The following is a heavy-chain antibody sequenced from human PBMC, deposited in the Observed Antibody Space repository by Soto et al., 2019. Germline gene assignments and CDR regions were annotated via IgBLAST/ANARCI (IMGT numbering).Heavy chain of an antibody. D-gene: IGHD1-26*01. CDR3: ARGDRGAFDL. Sequence: EVQRVESGGGLVRPGGSLRLSCAASGFTFIYYWMHWVRQAPGKGLVWVSRIHSDGSSTTYADFVKGRFIISRDNARNTVDLKMNSVRVEDTAVYYCARGDRGAFDLWGQGTVVTVSS. V-gene: IGHV3-74*01. CDR1: GFTFIYYW. J-gene: IGHJ3*01. CDR2: IHSDGSST.